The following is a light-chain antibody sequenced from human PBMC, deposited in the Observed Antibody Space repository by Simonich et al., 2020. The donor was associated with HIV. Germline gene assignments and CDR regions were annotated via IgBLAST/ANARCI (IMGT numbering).Light chain of an antibody. V-gene: IGLV1-40*01. CDR2: GNT. Sequence: QSVLTQPPSVSGAPGQRVTISCPGSSSNIGAGYDVHWYQQLPGTAPKPLIYGNTNRPSGVPDRFSGSKSGNTASLTISGLQAEDEADYYCCSHTNNNTFVFGAGTKLTVL. J-gene: IGLJ3*02. CDR3: CSHTNNNTFV. CDR1: SSNIGAGYD.